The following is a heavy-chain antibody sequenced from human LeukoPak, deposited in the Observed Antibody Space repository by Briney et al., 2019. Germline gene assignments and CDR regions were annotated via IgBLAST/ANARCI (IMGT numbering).Heavy chain of an antibody. Sequence: SETLSLTCTVSGGSISSYYWSWIRQPPGKGLEWIGYIYYSGSTNYNPSLKSRVTISVDTSKNQFSLKLSSVTAADTAVYYCARELGITMVRGVIRGPGWFDPWGQGTLVTVSS. V-gene: IGHV4-59*01. CDR3: ARELGITMVRGVIRGPGWFDP. CDR1: GGSISSYY. CDR2: IYYSGST. D-gene: IGHD3-10*01. J-gene: IGHJ5*02.